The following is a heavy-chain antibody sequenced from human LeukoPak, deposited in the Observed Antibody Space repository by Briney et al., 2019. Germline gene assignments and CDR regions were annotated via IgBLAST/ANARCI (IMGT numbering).Heavy chain of an antibody. CDR1: GGSFSGYY. J-gene: IGHJ4*02. Sequence: SETLSLTCAVYGGSFSGYYWSWIRQPPGKGLEWIGEINHSGSTNYNPSLKSRVTISVDTSKNQFSLKLSSATAADTAVYYCARSQWLVTVDYWGQGTLVTVSS. D-gene: IGHD6-19*01. CDR2: INHSGST. CDR3: ARSQWLVTVDY. V-gene: IGHV4-34*01.